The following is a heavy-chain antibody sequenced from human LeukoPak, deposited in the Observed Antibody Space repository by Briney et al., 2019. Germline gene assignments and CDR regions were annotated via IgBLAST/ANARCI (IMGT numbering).Heavy chain of an antibody. V-gene: IGHV4-59*08. CDR1: GGSISSYY. J-gene: IGHJ3*02. CDR3: ARVFDYYYDSSFAFDI. CDR2: IYYSGST. Sequence: SETLSLTCTVSGGSISSYYWSWIRQPPGKGLEWMGYIYYSGSTNYNPSLKSRVTISVDTSKNQFSLKLSSVTAADTAVYYCARVFDYYYDSSFAFDIWGQGTMVTVSS. D-gene: IGHD3-22*01.